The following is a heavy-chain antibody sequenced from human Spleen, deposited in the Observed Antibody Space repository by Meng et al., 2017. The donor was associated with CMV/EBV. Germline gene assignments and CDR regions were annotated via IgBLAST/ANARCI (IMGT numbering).Heavy chain of an antibody. D-gene: IGHD6-25*01. V-gene: IGHV4-34*01. CDR3: ARGPTARRKAWFDP. Sequence: QVQLPGSGPGMVKPSETLSLTCAVYGGSFSGYYWSWIRQPPGKGLEWIGEINHSGSTNYNPSLKSRVTISVDTSKNQFSLKLSSVTAADTAVYYCARGPTARRKAWFDPWGQGTLVTVSS. J-gene: IGHJ5*02. CDR1: GGSFSGYY. CDR2: INHSGST.